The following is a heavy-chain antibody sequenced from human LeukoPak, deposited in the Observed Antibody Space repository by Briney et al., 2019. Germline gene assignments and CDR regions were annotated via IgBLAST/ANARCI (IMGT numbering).Heavy chain of an antibody. CDR2: IYHSGST. V-gene: IGHV4-30-2*01. J-gene: IGHJ6*02. Sequence: SETLSLTCAVSGGSISSGGYSWSWIRQPPGKGLEWIGYIYHSGSTYYNPSLKSRVTISVDRSKNQFSLKLSSVTAADTAVYYCARGRTMVRGAIIRDYYYGMDVWGQGTTVTVSS. D-gene: IGHD3-10*01. CDR3: ARGRTMVRGAIIRDYYYGMDV. CDR1: GGSISSGGYS.